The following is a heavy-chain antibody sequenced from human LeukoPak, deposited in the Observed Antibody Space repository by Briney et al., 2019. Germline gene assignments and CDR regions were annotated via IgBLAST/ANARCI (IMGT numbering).Heavy chain of an antibody. CDR1: GFTFSSYW. J-gene: IGHJ4*02. CDR3: VKHFDY. Sequence: GGSLRLSCAASGFTFSSYWMHWVRQAPGKGLVFVSRVNSDGSSSSYADSVKGRFTISRDNAKNTLYLQMNSLRAEDTAVYYCVKHFDYWGQGTLVTVSS. CDR2: VNSDGSSS. V-gene: IGHV3-74*01.